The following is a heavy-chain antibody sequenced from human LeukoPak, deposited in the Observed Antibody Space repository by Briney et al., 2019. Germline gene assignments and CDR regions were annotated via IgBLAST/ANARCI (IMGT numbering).Heavy chain of an antibody. Sequence: SQTLSLTCTVSGASISSGSYYWSWIRQPAGKGLEWIGRIYTSGSTNYNPSLKSRVTISVDTSKNQFSLKLSSVTAADTAVYYCARVRGYCSSTSCPHDAFDIWGQGTMVTVSS. D-gene: IGHD2-2*01. CDR3: ARVRGYCSSTSCPHDAFDI. CDR2: IYTSGST. CDR1: GASISSGSYY. V-gene: IGHV4-61*02. J-gene: IGHJ3*02.